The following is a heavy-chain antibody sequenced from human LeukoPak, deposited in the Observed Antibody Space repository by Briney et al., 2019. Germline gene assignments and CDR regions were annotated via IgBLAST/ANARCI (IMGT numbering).Heavy chain of an antibody. V-gene: IGHV3-23*01. CDR1: GFTFSSYA. Sequence: GGSLRLSCAASGFTFSSYAMSWVRQAPGKGLEWVSAISGSGGSTYYADSVKGRFTISRDNSKNTLYLQMNSLRAEDTAVYYCAKESTMVRGVPALFDYWGQGTLVTVSS. CDR2: ISGSGGST. CDR3: AKESTMVRGVPALFDY. D-gene: IGHD3-10*01. J-gene: IGHJ4*02.